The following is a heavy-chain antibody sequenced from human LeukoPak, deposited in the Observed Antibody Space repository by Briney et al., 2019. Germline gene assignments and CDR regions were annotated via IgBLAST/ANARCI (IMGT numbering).Heavy chain of an antibody. V-gene: IGHV4-39*01. J-gene: IGHJ4*02. CDR1: GGSISSSSYY. CDR3: ARTILNIVVVPAASFDY. CDR2: IYYSGST. D-gene: IGHD2-2*01. Sequence: PSETLSLTCTVAGGSISSSSYYWGWIRQPPGKGLEWIGRIYYSGSTYYNPSLKSRVTISVDTSKNQFSLKLSSVTAADTAVYYCARTILNIVVVPAASFDYWGQGTLVTVSS.